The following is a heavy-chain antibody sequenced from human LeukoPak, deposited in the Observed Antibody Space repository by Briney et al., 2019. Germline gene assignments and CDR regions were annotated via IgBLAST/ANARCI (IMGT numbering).Heavy chain of an antibody. J-gene: IGHJ4*01. Sequence: GGSLSLSCAASGFTFSNYLLHWVRQTPGKGLVWISRISTDGSFTNYAESVKGRFSISRDNAKNTLYLQMNSLRVEDTAVYFCARGSSARFIGPEYWGHGTLVTVSS. CDR1: GFTFSNYL. V-gene: IGHV3-74*01. CDR2: ISTDGSFT. D-gene: IGHD1-26*01. CDR3: ARGSSARFIGPEY.